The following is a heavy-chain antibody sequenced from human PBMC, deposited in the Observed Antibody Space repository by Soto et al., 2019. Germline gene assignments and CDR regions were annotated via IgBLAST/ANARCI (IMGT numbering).Heavy chain of an antibody. D-gene: IGHD2-21*01. J-gene: IGHJ4*02. CDR1: GFTVSSNS. CDR3: ARGTSRLCGGDCPFDY. CDR2: IYSGGST. V-gene: IGHV3-66*01. Sequence: GGSLRLSCAASGFTVSSNSMSWVRQAPGKGLEWVSFIYSGGSTYYADSVKGRFTISRDNSKNTLYLHMNSLRAEDAAVYYCARGTSRLCGGDCPFDYWGQGTLVTVSS.